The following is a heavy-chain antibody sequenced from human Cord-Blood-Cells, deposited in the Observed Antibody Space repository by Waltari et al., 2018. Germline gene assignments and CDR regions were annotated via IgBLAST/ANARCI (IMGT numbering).Heavy chain of an antibody. Sequence: QVQLQESGPGLVKPSETLSLTCTVSGGSISSYYWSWIRQPAGKGLEWIGRIYTSGSTNYTPPLRSLVTMSVDTSKNQFSLRLSSVTAADTAVYYCARDGAPGIAAAGTASFDYWGQGTLVTVSS. CDR3: ARDGAPGIAAAGTASFDY. J-gene: IGHJ4*02. CDR2: IYTSGST. CDR1: GGSISSYY. V-gene: IGHV4-4*07. D-gene: IGHD6-13*01.